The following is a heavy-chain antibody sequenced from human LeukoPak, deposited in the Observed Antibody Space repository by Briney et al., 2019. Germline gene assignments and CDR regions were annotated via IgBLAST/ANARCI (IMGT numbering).Heavy chain of an antibody. J-gene: IGHJ4*02. CDR3: ARQYYDFWGGFYTADYYFDY. V-gene: IGHV3-21*01. CDR2: ISAYSRYI. D-gene: IGHD3-3*01. Sequence: GGSLRLSCAASGFSFSDFGMNWVRQAPGKGLEWVSSISAYSRYIYYADSVKGRFTISRDNAQTSLYLQMNSLRGEDSAVYYCARQYYDFWGGFYTADYYFDYWGRGTLVTVSS. CDR1: GFSFSDFG.